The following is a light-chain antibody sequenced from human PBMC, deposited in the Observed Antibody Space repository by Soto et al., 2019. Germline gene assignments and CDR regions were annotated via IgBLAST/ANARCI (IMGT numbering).Light chain of an antibody. J-gene: IGKJ1*01. CDR1: QSISSH. V-gene: IGKV1-39*01. Sequence: DIQMTQSQSSLSASVGDRVTITCRASQSISSHLNWYQQKPGRAAKLLMDTSSRLQSWVPSWFTGSGSRTDFTLTISRLQPEVFATYYCQHNYTSRTFGQGTKVELK. CDR3: QHNYTSRT. CDR2: TSS.